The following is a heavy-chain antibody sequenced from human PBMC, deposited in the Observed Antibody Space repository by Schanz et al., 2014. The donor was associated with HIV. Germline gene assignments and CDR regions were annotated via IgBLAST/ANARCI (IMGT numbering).Heavy chain of an antibody. J-gene: IGHJ3*01. D-gene: IGHD2-21*01. CDR1: GYTFTSYD. Sequence: QAQLVQSGAEVKKSGASVRVSCKASGYTFTSYDVNWVRQATGQGLEWMGWMNPNSGNTGYAWKFQGRVTMTRDTSIRTAYMELSSLRSDDTAVYYCARGGYYRGVGDYYVTTFDYWGRGTKVTVSS. CDR3: ARGGYYRGVGDYYVTTFDY. V-gene: IGHV1-8*01. CDR2: MNPNSGNT.